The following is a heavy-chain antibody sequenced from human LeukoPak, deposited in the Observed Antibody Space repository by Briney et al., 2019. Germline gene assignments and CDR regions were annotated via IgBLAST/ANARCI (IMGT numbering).Heavy chain of an antibody. CDR1: GFTFSSYA. V-gene: IGHV3-23*01. CDR3: AKDYEAPAYYVMDV. D-gene: IGHD3-3*01. J-gene: IGHJ6*02. CDR2: ISGSGGST. Sequence: GGSLRLSCAASGFTFSSYAMSWVRQAPGKGLEWVSAISGSGGSTYYADSVKGRFTISRDNSKNTLYLQVNSLRAEDTAVYYWAKDYEAPAYYVMDVGGQGTTVTVSS.